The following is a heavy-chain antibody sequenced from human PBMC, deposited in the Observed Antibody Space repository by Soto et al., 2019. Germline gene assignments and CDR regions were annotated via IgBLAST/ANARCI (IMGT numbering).Heavy chain of an antibody. D-gene: IGHD1-26*01. CDR2: ITSRSTYI. CDR1: GFTFSSYS. Sequence: EVQLVESGGGLVKPGGSLRLSCAASGFTFSSYSIHWVRQAPGKGPEWVSSITSRSTYIYYADSVRGRFTISRDDAQNSLYLQMTSLRAEDTAVYYCATITSGRYYDYWGQGTLVTVSS. CDR3: ATITSGRYYDY. J-gene: IGHJ4*02. V-gene: IGHV3-21*01.